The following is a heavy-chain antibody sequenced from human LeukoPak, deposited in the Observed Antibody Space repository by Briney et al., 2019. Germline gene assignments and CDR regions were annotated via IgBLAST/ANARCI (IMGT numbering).Heavy chain of an antibody. D-gene: IGHD4-17*01. V-gene: IGHV3-33*01. CDR3: ARGGYGDSGYYYYGMDV. Sequence: GRSMRLSCAASGSTFSSYGMHWVRQAPGKGMEWVAVIWYDGSNKYYADSVKGRFTISRDDSKNTLYLQMNSLRAEDTAVYYCARGGYGDSGYYYYGMDVWGQGTTVTVSS. J-gene: IGHJ6*02. CDR1: GSTFSSYG. CDR2: IWYDGSNK.